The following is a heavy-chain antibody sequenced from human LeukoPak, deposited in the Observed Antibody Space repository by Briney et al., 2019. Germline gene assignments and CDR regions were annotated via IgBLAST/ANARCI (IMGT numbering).Heavy chain of an antibody. V-gene: IGHV3-66*01. CDR2: IYSGGST. D-gene: IGHD3-16*01. J-gene: IGHJ3*02. Sequence: PEGSLRLSCAASGFTVSSNYMSWVRQAPGKGLEWVSVIYSGGSTYYADSVKGRFTISRDNSKNTLYLQMNSLRAEDTAVYYCARDRLGTYAFDIWGQGTMVTVSS. CDR1: GFTVSSNY. CDR3: ARDRLGTYAFDI.